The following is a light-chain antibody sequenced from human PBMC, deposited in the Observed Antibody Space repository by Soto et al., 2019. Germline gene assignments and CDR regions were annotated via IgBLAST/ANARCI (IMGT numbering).Light chain of an antibody. Sequence: DVVLTQSPLSLPVTLGQPASISCNSSQSLAYNDGNTYLNWFHQRPGQSPMRLIYKVSNRDSGVPNGSSGSGSGTDFTLKNSGVEAEDVGVDYCVEGTYWPRTSRKSTKVEIK. CDR2: KVS. J-gene: IGKJ1*01. CDR1: QSLAYNDGNTY. V-gene: IGKV2-30*01. CDR3: VEGTYWPRT.